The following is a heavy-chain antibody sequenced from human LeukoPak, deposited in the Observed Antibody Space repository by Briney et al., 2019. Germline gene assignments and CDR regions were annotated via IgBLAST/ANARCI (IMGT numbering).Heavy chain of an antibody. Sequence: GGSLRLSCAASGFTFSSSVMSWVRQAPGKGPEWVSTIDGSGTRTFYALSFNGRFIISRDNSMNTLYLQMDGLRAEDTAVYYCARDRGGYSTDFNWWGQGALVTVSS. CDR2: IDGSGTRT. D-gene: IGHD5-12*01. J-gene: IGHJ4*02. CDR3: ARDRGGYSTDFNW. CDR1: GFTFSSSV. V-gene: IGHV3-23*01.